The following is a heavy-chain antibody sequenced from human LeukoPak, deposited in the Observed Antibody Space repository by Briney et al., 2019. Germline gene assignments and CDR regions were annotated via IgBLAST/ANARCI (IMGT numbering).Heavy chain of an antibody. CDR1: GFTFVNYA. D-gene: IGHD1-14*01. CDR2: FDYNSGRI. V-gene: IGHV3-9*01. J-gene: IGHJ6*02. CDR3: TKDVTPGGADV. Sequence: GGSLRLSCAVSGFTFVNYAIHWVRQAPGEGLEWVSGFDYNSGRIDYADSVKGRFTISRDNAKNSQYLQMNSLRVEDTALYYCTKDVTPGGADVWGQGTTVTVSS.